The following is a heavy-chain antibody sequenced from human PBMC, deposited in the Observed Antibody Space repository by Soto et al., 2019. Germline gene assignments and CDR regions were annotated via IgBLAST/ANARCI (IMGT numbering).Heavy chain of an antibody. Sequence: QVQLVQSGAEVKKPGASVKVSCKASGYTFTGYYMHCVRQAPGQGLEWMGWINPNSGGTNYAQKFQGRVTMTRDPSISTAYMELSRLRSDDTAVYYCARERGGYSCYGGDFDYWGQGTLVTVSS. CDR2: INPNSGGT. CDR1: GYTFTGYY. CDR3: ARERGGYSCYGGDFDY. D-gene: IGHD5-12*01. V-gene: IGHV1-2*02. J-gene: IGHJ4*02.